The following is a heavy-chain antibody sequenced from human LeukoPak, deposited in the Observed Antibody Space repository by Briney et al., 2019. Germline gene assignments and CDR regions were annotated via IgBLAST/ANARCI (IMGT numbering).Heavy chain of an antibody. Sequence: PSEALSLTCTVSGGSISSYYWSWIRQPPGKGLEWIGYICYSGSTNYNPSLKSRVTISVDTSKNQFSLKLSSVTAADTAVYYCARSRTSSGWYGEDYGMDVWGQGTTVTVSS. CDR3: ARSRTSSGWYGEDYGMDV. J-gene: IGHJ6*02. CDR1: GGSISSYY. D-gene: IGHD6-19*01. CDR2: ICYSGST. V-gene: IGHV4-59*08.